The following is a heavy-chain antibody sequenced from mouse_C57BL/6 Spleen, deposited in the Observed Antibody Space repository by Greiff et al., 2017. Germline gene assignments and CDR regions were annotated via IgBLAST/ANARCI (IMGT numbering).Heavy chain of an antibody. CDR3: ARRTAQATGWFAY. V-gene: IGHV1-55*01. CDR1: GYTFTSYW. D-gene: IGHD3-2*02. J-gene: IGHJ3*01. CDR2: IYPGSGST. Sequence: QVQLQQPGAELVKPGASVKMSCKASGYTFTSYWITWVKQRPGQGLEWIGDIYPGSGSTNYNEKFKSKATLTVDTSSSTAYMQLSSLTSEDSAVYYCARRTAQATGWFAYWGQGTLVTVSA.